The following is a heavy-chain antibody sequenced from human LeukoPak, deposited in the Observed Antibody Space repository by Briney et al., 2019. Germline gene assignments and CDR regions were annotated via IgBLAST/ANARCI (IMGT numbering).Heavy chain of an antibody. D-gene: IGHD5-24*01. CDR3: AREQLLNHDY. Sequence: PGRSLRLSCAASGFTFEDYAMHWVRQAPGKGLEWVSGVTWNSDNIDYAESVRGRFTISRDNAKNSLYLQMNSLRAEDTAVYYCAREQLLNHDYWGQGTLVTVSS. CDR1: GFTFEDYA. J-gene: IGHJ4*02. V-gene: IGHV3-9*01. CDR2: VTWNSDNI.